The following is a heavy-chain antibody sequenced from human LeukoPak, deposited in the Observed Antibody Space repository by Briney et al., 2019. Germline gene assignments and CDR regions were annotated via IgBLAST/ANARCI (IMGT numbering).Heavy chain of an antibody. CDR1: GFTFSSYS. CDR2: ISSSSSYI. V-gene: IGHV3-21*01. J-gene: IGHJ5*02. CDR3: ARKTYCSSTSCYTPAVNWFDP. D-gene: IGHD2-2*02. Sequence: PGGSLRLSCAASGFTFSSYSMNWVRQAPGKGLEWVSSISSSSSYIYYADSVKGRFTISRDNAKNSLYLQMNSLRAEDTAVYYCARKTYCSSTSCYTPAVNWFDPWGQGTLVTVSS.